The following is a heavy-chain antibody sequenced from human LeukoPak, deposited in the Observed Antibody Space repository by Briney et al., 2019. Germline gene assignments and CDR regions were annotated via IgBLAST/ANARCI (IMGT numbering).Heavy chain of an antibody. V-gene: IGHV3-21*01. Sequence: GGSLRLSCAASGFTFSSYSMNWVRQAPGKGLEWVSSISSSSSYIYYADSVKGRFTISRDNAKNSLYLQMNSLRAEDTAVYYCARVPDSSGYSDAFDIWGQGTMVTVSS. CDR3: ARVPDSSGYSDAFDI. J-gene: IGHJ3*02. CDR1: GFTFSSYS. CDR2: ISSSSSYI. D-gene: IGHD3-22*01.